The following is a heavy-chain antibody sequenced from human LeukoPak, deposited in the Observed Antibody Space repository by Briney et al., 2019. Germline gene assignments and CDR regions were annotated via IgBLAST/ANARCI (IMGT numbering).Heavy chain of an antibody. V-gene: IGHV3-48*03. CDR1: GFTFSSYA. Sequence: GRSLRLSCEVSGFTFSSYAMHWVRQAPGKGLEWVSTIKGIGPTTYYADSLKGRFTISRDNAKNSLFLQMSSLRADDTAIYYCARAGELRYMDVWGKGTAVTVSS. D-gene: IGHD3-16*01. J-gene: IGHJ6*03. CDR2: IKGIGPTT. CDR3: ARAGELRYMDV.